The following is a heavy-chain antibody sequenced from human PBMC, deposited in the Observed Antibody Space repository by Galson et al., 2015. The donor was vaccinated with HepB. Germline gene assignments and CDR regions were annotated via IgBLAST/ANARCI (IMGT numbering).Heavy chain of an antibody. V-gene: IGHV3-15*01. CDR1: GFTFSNAW. Sequence: SLRLSCAASGFTFSNAWMNWVRQAPGKGLEWVGRIKSKTDGGTTDYAAPVKGRFTISRDDSRNTLYLQMNSLKTDDTAVYYCTTDLTYDYVWGSYRYEGYWGQGTLVTVSS. CDR2: IKSKTDGGTT. CDR3: TTDLTYDYVWGSYRYEGY. D-gene: IGHD3-16*02. J-gene: IGHJ4*02.